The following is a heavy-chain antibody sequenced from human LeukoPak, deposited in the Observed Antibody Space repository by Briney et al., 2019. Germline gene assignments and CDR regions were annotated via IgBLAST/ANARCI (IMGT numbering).Heavy chain of an antibody. CDR2: ISGSGGST. CDR3: ARDRVDSSSSGLEYYYYYMDV. J-gene: IGHJ6*03. D-gene: IGHD6-6*01. V-gene: IGHV3-23*01. Sequence: GGSLKLSCAASGFTFSSYAMSWVRQAPGKGLEWVSAISGSGGSTYYADSVKGRFTISRDNSKNTLYLQMNSLRAEDTAVYYCARDRVDSSSSGLEYYYYYMDVWGKGTTVTVSS. CDR1: GFTFSSYA.